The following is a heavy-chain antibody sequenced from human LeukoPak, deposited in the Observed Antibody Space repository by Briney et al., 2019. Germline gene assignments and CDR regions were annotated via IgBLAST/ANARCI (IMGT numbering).Heavy chain of an antibody. CDR1: GGSISSYY. D-gene: IGHD3-16*02. J-gene: IGHJ6*02. CDR2: IYYSGST. Sequence: SETLSLTCTVSGGSISSYYWSWIRQPPGKGLEWIGYIYYSGSTNYNLSLKSRVTISVDTSKNQFSLKLSSVTAADTAVYYCARLSQDYYGMDVWGQGTTVTVSS. V-gene: IGHV4-59*08. CDR3: ARLSQDYYGMDV.